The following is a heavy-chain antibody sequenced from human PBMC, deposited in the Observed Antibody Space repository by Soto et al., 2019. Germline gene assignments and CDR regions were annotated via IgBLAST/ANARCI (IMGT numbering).Heavy chain of an antibody. CDR1: GFTFSSYA. V-gene: IGHV3-23*01. CDR3: ADDIWFGNRPQFDP. J-gene: IGHJ5*02. D-gene: IGHD3-10*01. Sequence: GGSLRLSCAASGFTFSSYAMSWVRQAPGKGLEWVSAISGSGGSTYYADSVKGRFTISRDNSKNTLYLQMNSLRAEDTAVYYCADDIWFGNRPQFDPWGQGTLVTVSS. CDR2: ISGSGGST.